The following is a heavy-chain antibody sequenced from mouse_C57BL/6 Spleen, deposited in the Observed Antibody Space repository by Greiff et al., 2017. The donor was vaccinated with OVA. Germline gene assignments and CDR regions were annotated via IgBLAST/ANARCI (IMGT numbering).Heavy chain of an antibody. Sequence: EVKLQQSGPELVKPGASVKISCKASGYTFTDYYMNWVKQSHGKSLEWIGDINPNNGGTSYNQKFKGKATLTVDKSSSTAYMELRSLTSEDSAVYYCASPAYYSNGYFDYWGQGTTLTVSS. V-gene: IGHV1-26*01. CDR2: INPNNGGT. D-gene: IGHD2-5*01. CDR3: ASPAYYSNGYFDY. CDR1: GYTFTDYY. J-gene: IGHJ2*01.